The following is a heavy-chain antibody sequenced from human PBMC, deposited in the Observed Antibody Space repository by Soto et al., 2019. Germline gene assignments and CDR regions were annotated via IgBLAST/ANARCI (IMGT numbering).Heavy chain of an antibody. CDR3: AKVSSSWYAGFFDL. Sequence: PGGSLRLSCTASGVTFIRHAMTWVRQAPGKGLEWVSGLSDSGGSIYYADSVKGRFTISRDNSMNTLYLQMNTLRAEDTAIYYCAKVSSSWYAGFFDLWGQGTLVTVSS. CDR1: GVTFIRHA. V-gene: IGHV3-23*01. D-gene: IGHD6-13*01. CDR2: LSDSGGSI. J-gene: IGHJ4*02.